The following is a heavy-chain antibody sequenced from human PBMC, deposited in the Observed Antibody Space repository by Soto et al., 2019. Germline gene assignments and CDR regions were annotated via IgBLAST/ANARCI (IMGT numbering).Heavy chain of an antibody. CDR2: IYYSGST. CDR1: GGSISSYY. CDR3: ARGATGSGSYFEYYFDY. V-gene: IGHV4-59*01. Sequence: PSETLSLTCTVSGGSISSYYWSWIRQPPGKGLEWIGYIYYSGSTNYNPSLKSRVTISVDTSKNQFSLKLSSVTAADTAVYYCARGATGSGSYFEYYFDYWGQGTLVTVSS. D-gene: IGHD3-10*01. J-gene: IGHJ4*02.